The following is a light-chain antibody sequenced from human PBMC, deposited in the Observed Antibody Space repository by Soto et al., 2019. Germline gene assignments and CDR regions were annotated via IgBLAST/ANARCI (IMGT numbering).Light chain of an antibody. CDR3: AAWADSLSGVV. CDR1: SSNIGNNY. Sequence: QSVLTQPPSASGTPGQRVTISCCGSSSNIGNNYVHWYQQLPGTAPKLLIYRNNQRPSGVPDRVSGSKSGTSASLAISGLRSEDEADYYCAAWADSLSGVVFGGGTKLTVL. V-gene: IGLV1-47*01. CDR2: RNN. J-gene: IGLJ2*01.